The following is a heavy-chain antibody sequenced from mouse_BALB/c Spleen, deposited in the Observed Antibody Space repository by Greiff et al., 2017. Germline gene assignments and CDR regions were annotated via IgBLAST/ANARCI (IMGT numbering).Heavy chain of an antibody. D-gene: IGHD2-14*01. J-gene: IGHJ4*01. CDR1: GYTFTSYW. Sequence: VQLQQSGAELARPGASVKLSCKASGYTFTSYWMQWVKQRPGQGLEWIGAIYPGDGDTRYTQKFKGKATLTADKSSSTAYMQLSSLASEDSAVYYCARFRYDEGNYAMDYWGQGTSVTVSS. CDR3: ARFRYDEGNYAMDY. V-gene: IGHV1-87*01. CDR2: IYPGDGDT.